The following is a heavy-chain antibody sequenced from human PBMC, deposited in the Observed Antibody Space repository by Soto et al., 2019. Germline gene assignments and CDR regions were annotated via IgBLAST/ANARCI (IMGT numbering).Heavy chain of an antibody. J-gene: IGHJ3*02. D-gene: IGHD6-6*01. CDR2: INPNSGGT. Sequence: QVQLVQSGAEVKKPGASVKVSCKASGYTFTGYYMHWVRQAPGQGLEWMGWINPNSGGTNYAQKFQGWVTMTRDTSISTAYMELSRLRSDDTAVYYCATSQRSIAAGNDAFDIWGQGTMVTVSS. CDR3: ATSQRSIAAGNDAFDI. V-gene: IGHV1-2*04. CDR1: GYTFTGYY.